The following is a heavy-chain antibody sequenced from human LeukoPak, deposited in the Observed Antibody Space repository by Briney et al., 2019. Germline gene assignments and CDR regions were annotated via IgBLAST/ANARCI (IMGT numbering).Heavy chain of an antibody. CDR2: IYYSGST. V-gene: IGHV4-59*01. CDR1: GGSISSYY. CDR3: ARAPHPNWFDP. Sequence: SETLSLTCTVSGGSISSYYWRWIRQPPGKGLEWIGYIYYSGSTNYNPSLKSRVTISVDTSKNQFSLKLSSVTAADTAVYYCARAPHPNWFDPWGQGTLVTVSS. J-gene: IGHJ5*02.